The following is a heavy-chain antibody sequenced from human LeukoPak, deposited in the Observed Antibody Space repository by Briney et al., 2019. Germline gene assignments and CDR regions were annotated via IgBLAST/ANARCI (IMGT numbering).Heavy chain of an antibody. CDR3: VRDPGIVVVTEFDY. V-gene: IGHV1-18*01. CDR2: ISAYNGNT. D-gene: IGHD3-22*01. J-gene: IGHJ4*02. Sequence: ASVKVSCKASGYTFTSYGICWVRQAPGQGLEWMGWISAYNGNTNYAQKLQGRVTMTTDTSTSTAYMELRSLRSDDTAVYYCVRDPGIVVVTEFDYWGQGTLVTVSS. CDR1: GYTFTSYG.